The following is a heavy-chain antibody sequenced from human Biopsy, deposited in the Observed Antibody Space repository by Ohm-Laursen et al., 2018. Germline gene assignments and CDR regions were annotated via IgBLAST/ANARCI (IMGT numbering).Heavy chain of an antibody. Sequence: GPLSLTCTVSGGSLSSYSWSWIRQPAGKGLEWIGQIYTSGITNYNPSLKSRVTMSVDTSKNKFSLRVSSVTAADTAVYYCARDRDRRGWFDPWGQGTLVTVSS. CDR3: ARDRDRRGWFDP. D-gene: IGHD1-14*01. CDR1: GGSLSSYS. J-gene: IGHJ5*02. V-gene: IGHV4-4*07. CDR2: IYTSGIT.